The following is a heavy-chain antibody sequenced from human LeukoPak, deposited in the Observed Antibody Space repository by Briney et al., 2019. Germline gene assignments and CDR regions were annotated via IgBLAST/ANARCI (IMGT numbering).Heavy chain of an antibody. Sequence: PGGSLRLSCAASGFTFSSYGMHWVRQAPGKGLEWVAFIRYDGSNKYYADSVKGRFTISGDNSKNTLYLQMNSLRAEDTAVYYCAKDNPLIAALDYWGQGTLVTVSS. CDR3: AKDNPLIAALDY. CDR1: GFTFSSYG. CDR2: IRYDGSNK. D-gene: IGHD6-6*01. V-gene: IGHV3-30*02. J-gene: IGHJ4*02.